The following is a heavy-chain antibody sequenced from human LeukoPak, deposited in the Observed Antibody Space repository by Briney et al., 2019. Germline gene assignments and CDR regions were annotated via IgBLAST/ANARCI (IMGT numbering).Heavy chain of an antibody. CDR2: IYYSGST. CDR3: ARGPRGYYYDSSGYYYFDY. V-gene: IGHV4-59*01. CDR1: GGSISSYY. Sequence: SETLSLTCTVSGGSISSYYWSWIRQPPGKGLEWIGYIYYSGSTNYNPSLKSRVTISVDTSKNQFSLKLSSVTAADTAVYYCARGPRGYYYDSSGYYYFDYWGQGTLVTVSS. J-gene: IGHJ4*02. D-gene: IGHD3-22*01.